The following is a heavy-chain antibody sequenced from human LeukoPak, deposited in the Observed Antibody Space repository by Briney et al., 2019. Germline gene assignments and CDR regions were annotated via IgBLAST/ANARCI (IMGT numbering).Heavy chain of an antibody. J-gene: IGHJ4*02. D-gene: IGHD3-22*01. CDR2: IYYSGST. CDR3: ARGLKSSGYHLFDY. CDR1: GGSVSSGSYY. V-gene: IGHV4-61*01. Sequence: NASETLSLTCTVSGGSVSSGSYYWSWIRQPPGKGLEWIGYIYYSGSTNYNPSLKSRVTISVDTSKNQFSLKLSSVTAADTAVYYCARGLKSSGYHLFDYWGQGTLVTVSS.